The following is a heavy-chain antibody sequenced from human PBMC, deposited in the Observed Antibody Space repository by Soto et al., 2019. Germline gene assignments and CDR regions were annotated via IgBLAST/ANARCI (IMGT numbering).Heavy chain of an antibody. V-gene: IGHV5-51*01. CDR2: IDPGDSNT. J-gene: IGHJ4*02. D-gene: IGHD6-19*01. CDR1: GYRFTNYW. CDR3: ARRTDRSGSRHYIDY. Sequence: PGESLRISCQGSGYRFTNYWIGWVRQMPGEGLEWVGIIDPGDSNTRYSPSFQGRVTISADKSISTAYLQWSSLKASDTAMYYCARRTDRSGSRHYIDYPGQAALVTGLL.